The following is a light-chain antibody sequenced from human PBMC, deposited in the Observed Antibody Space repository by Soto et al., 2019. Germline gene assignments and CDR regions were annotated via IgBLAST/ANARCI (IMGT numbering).Light chain of an antibody. CDR2: NDN. CDR3: QVWDTSAAL. J-gene: IGLJ2*01. CDR1: TIGSKN. Sequence: SYELTQPLSESVALGHTARISCGGNTIGSKNMHWYQQKPGQAPVLVIDNDNSRPSGIPERFSGSNSGSSATLTISRAQAGDDADYYCQVWDTSAALIGGGTKLTVL. V-gene: IGLV3-9*01.